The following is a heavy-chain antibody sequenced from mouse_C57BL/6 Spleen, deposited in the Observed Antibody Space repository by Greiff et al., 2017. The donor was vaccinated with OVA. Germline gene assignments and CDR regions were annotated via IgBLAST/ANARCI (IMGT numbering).Heavy chain of an antibody. CDR3: ASWTAQATAMDY. V-gene: IGHV1-50*01. CDR2: IDPSDSYT. J-gene: IGHJ4*01. CDR1: GYTFTSYW. Sequence: VQLQQPGAELVKPGASVKLSCKASGYTFTSYWMQWVKQRPGQGLEWIGEIDPSDSYTNYNQKFKGKATLTVDTSSSAAYMQLSSLTSEDSAVYYCASWTAQATAMDYWGQGTSVTVSS. D-gene: IGHD3-2*02.